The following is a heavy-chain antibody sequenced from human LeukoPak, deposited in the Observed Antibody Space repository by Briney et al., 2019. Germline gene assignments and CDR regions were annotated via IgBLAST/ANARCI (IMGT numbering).Heavy chain of an antibody. V-gene: IGHV3-53*01. CDR1: GFTVSSNS. CDR3: ARRAGDYSHPYDY. J-gene: IGHJ4*02. CDR2: IYSGGST. D-gene: IGHD3-22*01. Sequence: GGSLRLSCAASGFTVSSNSMSWVRQAPGKGLEWVSFIYSGGSTQYSDSVKGRFTISRDNSKNTLYLQMNSLRAEDTAVYYCARRAGDYSHPYDYWGQGTLVTVSS.